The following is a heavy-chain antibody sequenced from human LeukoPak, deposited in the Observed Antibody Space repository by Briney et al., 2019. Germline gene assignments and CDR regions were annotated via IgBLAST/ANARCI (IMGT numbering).Heavy chain of an antibody. CDR2: ISVRSNYI. CDR3: ARLRRNSDSSGYYYYYDY. J-gene: IGHJ4*02. Sequence: GGSLRLSCAASGYTFSSFSINWVRQAPGKGLEWVSSISVRSNYIYYADSVRGRFSISRDDARNSLYLQMDSLRGDDTAVYYCARLRRNSDSSGYYYYYDYWGQGTLITVSS. CDR1: GYTFSSFS. V-gene: IGHV3-21*01. D-gene: IGHD3-22*01.